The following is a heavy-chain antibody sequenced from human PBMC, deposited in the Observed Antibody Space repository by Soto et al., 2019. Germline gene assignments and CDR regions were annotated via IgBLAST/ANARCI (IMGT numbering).Heavy chain of an antibody. CDR1: GGSISSGGYY. J-gene: IGHJ4*02. CDR3: TRLYGSGRGDFDY. Sequence: QVQLQESGPGLVKPSQTLSLTCTVSGGSISSGGYYWSWIRQHPGKGLEWIGYIYYSGSTYYNPSLKSRVTISVDTSKNQFSLKLSSVTAADTAVYYCTRLYGSGRGDFDYWGQGTLVTVSS. CDR2: IYYSGST. V-gene: IGHV4-31*03. D-gene: IGHD3-10*01.